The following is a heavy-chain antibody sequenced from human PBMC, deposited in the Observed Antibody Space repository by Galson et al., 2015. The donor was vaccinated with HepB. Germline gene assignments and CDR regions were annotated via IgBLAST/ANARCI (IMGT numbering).Heavy chain of an antibody. V-gene: IGHV1-69*06. J-gene: IGHJ4*02. CDR3: APRPLYCSGGSCYPSFDYFDY. Sequence: SVKVSCKASGGTFSSYAISWVRQAPGQGLEWMGGIIPIFGTANYAQKFQGRVTITADKSTSTAYMELSSLRSEDTAVYYCAPRPLYCSGGSCYPSFDYFDYWGQGTLVTVSS. CDR2: IIPIFGTA. D-gene: IGHD2-15*01. CDR1: GGTFSSYA.